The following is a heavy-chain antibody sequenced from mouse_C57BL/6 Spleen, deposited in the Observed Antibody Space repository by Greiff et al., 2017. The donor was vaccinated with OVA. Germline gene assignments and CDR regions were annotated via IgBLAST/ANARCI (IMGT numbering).Heavy chain of an antibody. CDR2: IYPGDGDT. D-gene: IGHD6-1*01. V-gene: IGHV1-82*01. CDR3: ARLKATGY. Sequence: VQLQQSGPELVKPGASVKISCKASGYAFSSSWMNWVKQRPGKGLEWIGRIYPGDGDTNYNGKFKGKATLTADKSSSTAYMQLSSLTSEDSAVYFCARLKATGYWGQGTTLTVSS. J-gene: IGHJ2*01. CDR1: GYAFSSSW.